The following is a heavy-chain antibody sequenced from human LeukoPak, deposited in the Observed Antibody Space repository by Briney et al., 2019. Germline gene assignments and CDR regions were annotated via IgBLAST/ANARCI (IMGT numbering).Heavy chain of an antibody. V-gene: IGHV3-48*01. D-gene: IGHD5-18*01. J-gene: IGHJ4*02. CDR1: GFSFSYYN. CDR2: ISSTSTSI. Sequence: AGGSLRLSCSASGFSFSYYNMNWVRQAPGKGLERVSYISSTSTSIYYADSVMGRFSISRDKNSLYLQMNSLRADDTAVYYCATYPGYTYEVEAPRPARGYWGQGTLVTVSS. CDR3: ATYPGYTYEVEAPRPARGY.